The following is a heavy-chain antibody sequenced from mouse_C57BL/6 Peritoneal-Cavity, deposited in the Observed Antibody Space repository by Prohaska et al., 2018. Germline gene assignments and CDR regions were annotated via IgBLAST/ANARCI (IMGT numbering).Heavy chain of an antibody. Sequence: GFTFSDFYMEWVRQAPGKGLEWIAASRNKANDYITEYSASVKGRFIVSRDTSQSILYLQMNALRAEDTAIYYCARDANYWYFDVWGTGTTVTVSS. CDR3: ARDANYWYFDV. J-gene: IGHJ1*03. CDR1: GFTFSDFY. CDR2: SRNKANDYIT. V-gene: IGHV7-1*01.